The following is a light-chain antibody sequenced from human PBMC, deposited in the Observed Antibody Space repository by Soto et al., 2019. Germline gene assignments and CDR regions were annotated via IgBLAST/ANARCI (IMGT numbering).Light chain of an antibody. CDR2: FDS. V-gene: IGKV1-5*01. Sequence: DIQMTQSPSTLSASVGDIVTITCRASQSSWLAWSQQKPGKAPKLLIYFDSKLESGVPSRFSGSGSGTEFTLTISSLQPDDFATYDCQQYNPHSLYTFGQGTKLEIK. CDR1: QSSW. J-gene: IGKJ2*01. CDR3: QQYNPHSLYT.